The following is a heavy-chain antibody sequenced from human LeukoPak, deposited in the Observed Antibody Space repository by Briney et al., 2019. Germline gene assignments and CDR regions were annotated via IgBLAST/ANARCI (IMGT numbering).Heavy chain of an antibody. V-gene: IGHV1-2*02. CDR2: ITPNSGGT. J-gene: IGHJ5*02. Sequence: ASVKVSCKASGYTFTGYYMHWVRQAPGQGLEWMGWITPNSGGTNYAQKFQGRVTMTRDTAISTAYMELSRLRSDDTAVYYCATSGRATMVRGVIPPFDPWGQGTLVTVSS. CDR3: ATSGRATMVRGVIPPFDP. D-gene: IGHD3-10*01. CDR1: GYTFTGYY.